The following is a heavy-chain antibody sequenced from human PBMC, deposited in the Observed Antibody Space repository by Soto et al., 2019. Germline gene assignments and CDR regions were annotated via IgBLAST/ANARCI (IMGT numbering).Heavy chain of an antibody. CDR1: GYTFTSYG. Sequence: ASVKVSCKASGYTFTSYGISWVRQAPGQGLEWMGWISAYNGNTNYAQKLQGRVTMTTDTSTSTAYVELRSLRSDDTAVYYCARDTCSSTSCYVGWFDPWGQGTLVNVSS. CDR3: ARDTCSSTSCYVGWFDP. CDR2: ISAYNGNT. V-gene: IGHV1-18*01. J-gene: IGHJ5*02. D-gene: IGHD2-2*01.